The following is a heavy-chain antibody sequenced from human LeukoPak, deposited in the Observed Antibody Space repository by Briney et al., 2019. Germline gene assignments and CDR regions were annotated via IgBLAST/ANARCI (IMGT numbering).Heavy chain of an antibody. Sequence: SGGSLTLLCGARGFLLSSYGVLGPREARGRGLEGVAVISYGGSNKYYADSVKGRFTISRDNSKNTLYLQMNSLRVEDTAVYYCAPEGDGYILFDYWGQGTLVTVSS. D-gene: IGHD5-24*01. J-gene: IGHJ4*02. V-gene: IGHV3-30*03. CDR2: ISYGGSNK. CDR3: APEGDGYILFDY. CDR1: GFLLSSYG.